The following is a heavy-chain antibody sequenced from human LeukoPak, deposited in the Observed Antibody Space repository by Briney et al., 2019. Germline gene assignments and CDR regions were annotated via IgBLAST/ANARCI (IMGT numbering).Heavy chain of an antibody. V-gene: IGHV4-4*07. D-gene: IGHD6-13*01. CDR3: TRVSSRWYQDWYLDI. CDR2: IDTSVNT. CDR1: GGSIISYY. J-gene: IGHJ2*01. Sequence: PSETLSLTSTVSGGSIISYYSRSIRQPPGKGLEWSWRIDTSVNTNYKPSPKSRVTMSLHTSKNQFSLNLNSVTSEYTAVHYLTRVSSRWYQDWYLDIWGRGTLVTVSS.